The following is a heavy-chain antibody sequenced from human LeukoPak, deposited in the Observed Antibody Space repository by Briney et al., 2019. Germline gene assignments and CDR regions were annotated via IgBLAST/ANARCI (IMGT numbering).Heavy chain of an antibody. CDR2: MNPNSGNT. CDR3: ARGSGWLLWFGGEPNDAFDI. J-gene: IGHJ3*02. D-gene: IGHD3-10*01. Sequence: ASVKVSCKASGYTFTSYDINWVRQATGQGLEWMGWMNPNSGNTGYAQKFQGRVTMTRNTSISTAYMELSSLRSEDTAVYYCARGSGWLLWFGGEPNDAFDIWGQGTMVTVSS. CDR1: GYTFTSYD. V-gene: IGHV1-8*01.